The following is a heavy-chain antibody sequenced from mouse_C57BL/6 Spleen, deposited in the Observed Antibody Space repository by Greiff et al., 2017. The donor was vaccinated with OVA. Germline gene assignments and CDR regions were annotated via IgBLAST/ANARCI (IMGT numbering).Heavy chain of an antibody. CDR3: TRTGTGAY. CDR2: IDPENGDT. Sequence: EVQLQQSGAELVRPGASVKLSCTASGFNIKDDYMHWVKQRPEQGLEWIGWIDPENGDTEYASKFQGKATITADTSSNTAYLQLSSLTSEDTAVYYCTRTGTGAYWGQGTLVTVSA. J-gene: IGHJ3*01. CDR1: GFNIKDDY. D-gene: IGHD4-1*01. V-gene: IGHV14-4*01.